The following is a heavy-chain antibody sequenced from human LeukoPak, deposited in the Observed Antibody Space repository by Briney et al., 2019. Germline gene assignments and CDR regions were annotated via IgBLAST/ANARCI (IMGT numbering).Heavy chain of an antibody. CDR2: ISYDGSNK. CDR3: ARSELYYDFWSGYYTWGAFDI. CDR1: GFTFSSYA. Sequence: GGSLRLSCAASGFTFSSYAMHWVRQAPGKGLEWVAVISYDGSNKYYADSVKGRFTISRDNSKNTLYLQMNSLRAEDTALYYCARSELYYDFWSGYYTWGAFDIWGQGTMVTVSS. J-gene: IGHJ3*02. D-gene: IGHD3-3*01. V-gene: IGHV3-30*04.